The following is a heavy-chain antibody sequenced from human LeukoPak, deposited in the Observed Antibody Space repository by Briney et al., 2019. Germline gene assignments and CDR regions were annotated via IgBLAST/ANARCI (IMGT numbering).Heavy chain of an antibody. CDR2: IYSGGST. J-gene: IGHJ6*04. CDR1: GFTVSSNY. CDR3: AKGTTDYGSGYGMDV. Sequence: PGGSLRLSCAASGFTVSSNYMSWVRQAPGKGLEWVSVIYSGGSTYYADSVKGRFTISRDNSKNTLYLQMNSLTAEDTAVYYCAKGTTDYGSGYGMDVWGKGTTVIVSS. D-gene: IGHD3-10*01. V-gene: IGHV3-53*01.